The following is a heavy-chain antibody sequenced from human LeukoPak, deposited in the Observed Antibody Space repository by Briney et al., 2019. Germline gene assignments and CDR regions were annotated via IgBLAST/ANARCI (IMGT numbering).Heavy chain of an antibody. V-gene: IGHV3-23*01. CDR2: LTSSDGAA. CDR1: GFTFDDYA. CDR3: AKGASHDTVDWFDP. J-gene: IGHJ5*02. D-gene: IGHD5-18*01. Sequence: GGSLRLSCAASGFTFDDYAMSWVRQAPGKGLEWVSTLTSSDGAAYYADSVKGRFSISRDNSKDTLYLQMNSLGPEDTAVYYCAKGASHDTVDWFDPWGQGTLVSVSS.